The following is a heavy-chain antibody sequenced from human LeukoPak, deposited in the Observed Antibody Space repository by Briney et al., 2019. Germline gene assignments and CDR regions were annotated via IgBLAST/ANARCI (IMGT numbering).Heavy chain of an antibody. D-gene: IGHD3-22*01. Sequence: SETLSLTCAVYGGSFSGYYWSWLRQPPGKGLEWIGEINHSGRTNYNPSLKSRVTISVDTSKNQFSLELTSVTAADTAVYYCARDHNYDSSGYFLYYWGQGTLVTVSS. CDR2: INHSGRT. CDR1: GGSFSGYY. J-gene: IGHJ4*02. CDR3: ARDHNYDSSGYFLYY. V-gene: IGHV4-34*01.